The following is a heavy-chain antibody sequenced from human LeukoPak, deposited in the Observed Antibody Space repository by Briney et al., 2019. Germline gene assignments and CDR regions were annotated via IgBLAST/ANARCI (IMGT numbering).Heavy chain of an antibody. Sequence: GESLRLSCAASGFTFSTYAMSWVRQAPGKGLEWVSAISGSGGSTYYADSVKGRFTISRDNSKNTLYLQMNSLRAEDTAVYYCAKSPLRYFDWLQKLDAFDIWGQGTMVTVSS. V-gene: IGHV3-23*01. J-gene: IGHJ3*02. CDR1: GFTFSTYA. CDR2: ISGSGGST. CDR3: AKSPLRYFDWLQKLDAFDI. D-gene: IGHD3-9*01.